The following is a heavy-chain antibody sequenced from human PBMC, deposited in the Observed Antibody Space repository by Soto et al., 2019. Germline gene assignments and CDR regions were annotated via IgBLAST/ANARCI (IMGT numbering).Heavy chain of an antibody. CDR3: ASPAGGPIAAADAFDI. D-gene: IGHD6-13*01. CDR2: INAYNGNT. CDR1: GYTFTSYG. V-gene: IGHV1-18*01. J-gene: IGHJ3*02. Sequence: ASVKVSCKASGYTFTSYGISWVRQAPGQGLEWMGWINAYNGNTNYAQKLQGRVTMTTDTSTSTAYMELRSLRSGDTAVYYCASPAGGPIAAADAFDIWGQGTMVTVSS.